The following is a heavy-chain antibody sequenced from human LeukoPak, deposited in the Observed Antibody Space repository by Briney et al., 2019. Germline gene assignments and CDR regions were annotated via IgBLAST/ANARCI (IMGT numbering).Heavy chain of an antibody. CDR2: INHSGST. D-gene: IGHD2-21*02. CDR3: ARGHHIVVVTATYAFDI. CDR1: GGSFSGYY. V-gene: IGHV4-34*01. J-gene: IGHJ3*02. Sequence: SETLSLTCAVYGGSFSGYYWSWIRQPPGKGLEWIGEINHSGSTNYNPSLKSRVTISVDTSKNQFSLKLSSVTAADTAVYYCARGHHIVVVTATYAFDIWRQGTMVTVSS.